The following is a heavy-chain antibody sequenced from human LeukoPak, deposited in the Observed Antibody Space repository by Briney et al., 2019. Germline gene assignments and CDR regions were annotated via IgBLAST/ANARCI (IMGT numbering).Heavy chain of an antibody. V-gene: IGHV3-20*04. D-gene: IGHD6-19*01. CDR2: INWNGGST. J-gene: IGHJ4*02. Sequence: GGSLRLSCAASGFTFDDCGMSWVRQAPGKGLEWVSGINWNGGSTGYADSVKGRFTISRDNAKNSLYLQMNSLRAEDTALYYCARPNSGYSSGWYYNYWGQGTLVTVSS. CDR3: ARPNSGYSSGWYYNY. CDR1: GFTFDDCG.